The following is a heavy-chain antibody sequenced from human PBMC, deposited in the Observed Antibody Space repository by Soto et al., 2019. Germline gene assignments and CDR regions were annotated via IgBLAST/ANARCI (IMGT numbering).Heavy chain of an antibody. V-gene: IGHV1-8*01. D-gene: IGHD2-15*01. Sequence: ASVKVSCKASGYTFTSYDINWVRQATGQGLEWMGWMNPNSGNTGYAQKFQGRVTMTRNTSISTAYMELSSLRSEDTAVYYCARVMPPFSILADGWFDPWGQGTLVTVSS. J-gene: IGHJ5*02. CDR2: MNPNSGNT. CDR1: GYTFTSYD. CDR3: ARVMPPFSILADGWFDP.